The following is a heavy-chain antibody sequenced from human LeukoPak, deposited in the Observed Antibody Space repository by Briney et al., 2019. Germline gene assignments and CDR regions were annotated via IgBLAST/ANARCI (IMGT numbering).Heavy chain of an antibody. Sequence: GGSLRLSCAASGFTFSDYAMSWVRQAPGKGLEWVSVISGSGGSGGSTYYADSVKGRFTISRDNAENSLYLQMNSLRAEDTAVYYCVREVLGGESRIMDVWGQGTTVTVSS. V-gene: IGHV3-23*01. D-gene: IGHD3-16*01. CDR2: ISGSGGSGGST. CDR3: VREVLGGESRIMDV. J-gene: IGHJ6*02. CDR1: GFTFSDYA.